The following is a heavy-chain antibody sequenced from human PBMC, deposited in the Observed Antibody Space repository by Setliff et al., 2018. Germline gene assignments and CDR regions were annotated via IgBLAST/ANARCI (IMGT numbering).Heavy chain of an antibody. J-gene: IGHJ4*02. V-gene: IGHV3-48*01. CDR3: ARDRGSGSYFLRYFDY. D-gene: IGHD1-26*01. Sequence: GGSMRLSCAASGFTFSSYSMNWVRQAPGRGLEWVSYISSSSSTIYYADSVKGRFTISRDNAKNSLYLQMNSLRAEGTAVYYCARDRGSGSYFLRYFDYWAQGTLVTAPQ. CDR2: ISSSSSTI. CDR1: GFTFSSYS.